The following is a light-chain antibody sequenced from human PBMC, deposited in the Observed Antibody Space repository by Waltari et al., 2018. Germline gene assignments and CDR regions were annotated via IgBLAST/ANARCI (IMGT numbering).Light chain of an antibody. V-gene: IGKV2-28*01. CDR1: QSLLHSNGYNY. CDR2: LGS. J-gene: IGKJ4*01. Sequence: IVMTQTPLSLPVTPGESASISCRSSQSLLHSNGYNYLDWYLQKPGQSPQLLIYLGSNRASGVPDRFSGSGSGTDFTLKISRVEAEDVGVYYCMQALQTLLTFGGGTKVEIK. CDR3: MQALQTLLT.